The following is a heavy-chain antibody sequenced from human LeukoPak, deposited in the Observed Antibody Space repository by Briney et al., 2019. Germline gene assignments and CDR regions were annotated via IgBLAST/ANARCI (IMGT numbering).Heavy chain of an antibody. CDR1: GFTFSSYN. Sequence: PGGSLRLSCAASGFTFSSYNMNWVRQAPGKGREWVSSIDSNTGSIYYADSVKGRFTLSRDNARNSLFLQVNSLTAEDTAVYYCARVRSTGWEFEYWGRGTLVTVSS. D-gene: IGHD6-19*01. J-gene: IGHJ4*02. CDR2: IDSNTGSI. CDR3: ARVRSTGWEFEY. V-gene: IGHV3-21*01.